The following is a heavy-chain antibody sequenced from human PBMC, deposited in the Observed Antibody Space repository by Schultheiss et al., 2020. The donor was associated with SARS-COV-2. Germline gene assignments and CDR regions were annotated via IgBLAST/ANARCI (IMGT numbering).Heavy chain of an antibody. Sequence: QTLSLTCTFSGFSLSTSGMCVSWIRQPPGKALEWLARIDWDDDKYYSTSLKTRLTISKDTSKNQVVLTMTNMDPVDTATYYCARMAMVRGVIYLDYWGQGTLVTVSS. CDR2: IDWDDDK. CDR1: GFSLSTSGMC. J-gene: IGHJ4*02. D-gene: IGHD3-10*01. V-gene: IGHV2-70*11. CDR3: ARMAMVRGVIYLDY.